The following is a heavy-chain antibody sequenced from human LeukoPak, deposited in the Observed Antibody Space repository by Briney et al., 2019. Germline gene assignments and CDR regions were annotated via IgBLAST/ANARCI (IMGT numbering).Heavy chain of an antibody. J-gene: IGHJ1*01. CDR2: IIPIFGTA. V-gene: IGHV1-69*13. CDR1: GGTFSSYA. CDR3: ASSSGRIEYFQH. Sequence: GASVKVSCKASGGTFSSYAISWVRQAPGQGLEWMGGIIPIFGTANYAQKFQGRVTMTADESTTTAYMELRSLRSEDTAVYYCASSSGRIEYFQHWGQGTLVTVSS. D-gene: IGHD3-22*01.